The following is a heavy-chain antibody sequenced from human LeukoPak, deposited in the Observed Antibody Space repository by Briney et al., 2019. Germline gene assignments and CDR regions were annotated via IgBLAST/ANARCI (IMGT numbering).Heavy chain of an antibody. V-gene: IGHV3-23*01. J-gene: IGHJ4*02. CDR3: AKRGVVIRGILVIGYHQEAYHYDF. D-gene: IGHD3-10*01. Sequence: GGSLRLTCVVSGISLSNYAMTWVRQAPGKGLEWVSYISERGGSTTYADSVKGRFTISRDTSLNTLYLQMNNLRAEDTAVYFCAKRGVVIRGILVIGYHQEAYHYDFWGQGVLVTVSS. CDR2: ISERGGST. CDR1: GISLSNYA.